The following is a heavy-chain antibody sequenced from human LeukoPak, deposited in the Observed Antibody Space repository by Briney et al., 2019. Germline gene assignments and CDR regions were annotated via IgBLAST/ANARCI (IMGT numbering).Heavy chain of an antibody. CDR1: GFTFSSYG. D-gene: IGHD2-15*01. CDR3: AKGRWDGDIVVVVAAEPYGMDV. Sequence: PGRSLRLSCAASGFTFSSYGMHWVRQAPGKGLEWVAVISYDGSNKYYADSVKGRFTISRDNSKNTLYPQMNSLRAEDTAVYYCAKGRWDGDIVVVVAAEPYGMDVWGQGTTVTVSS. CDR2: ISYDGSNK. V-gene: IGHV3-30*18. J-gene: IGHJ6*02.